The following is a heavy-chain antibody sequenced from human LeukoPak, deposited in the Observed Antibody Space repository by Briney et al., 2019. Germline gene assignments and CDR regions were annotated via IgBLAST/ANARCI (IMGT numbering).Heavy chain of an antibody. CDR2: IYTSGRT. CDR1: GGSISSYS. Sequence: SETLSLTCTVSGGSISSYSWSWIRQPAGQGLEWIGRIYTSGRTNYNPSLESRVTMSGDASKNQFSLNLSSVTAADTAVYYRTKDLTVAYYYYYMDIWGEGTTVTVSS. V-gene: IGHV4-4*07. D-gene: IGHD3-22*01. CDR3: TKDLTVAYYYYYMDI. J-gene: IGHJ6*03.